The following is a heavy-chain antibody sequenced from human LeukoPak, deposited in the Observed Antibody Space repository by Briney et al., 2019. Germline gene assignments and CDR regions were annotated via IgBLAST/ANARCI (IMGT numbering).Heavy chain of an antibody. CDR1: GFTFSSYG. CDR3: AKDGSAVAAPFDY. Sequence: PGGSLRLSCAASGFTFSSYGMHWVRQAPGKGLEWAAVISYDGSNKYYADSVKGRFTISRDNSKNTLYLQMNSLRAEDTAVYYCAKDGSAVAAPFDYWGQGTLVTVSS. J-gene: IGHJ4*02. D-gene: IGHD6-19*01. V-gene: IGHV3-30*18. CDR2: ISYDGSNK.